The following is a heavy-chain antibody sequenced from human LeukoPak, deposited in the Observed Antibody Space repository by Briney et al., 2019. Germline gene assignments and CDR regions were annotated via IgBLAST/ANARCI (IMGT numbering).Heavy chain of an antibody. D-gene: IGHD4-17*01. Sequence: PSETLSLTCTVSGGSISSSSYYWGWIRQPPGKGLEWIGSIHYSGSTYYNPSLKSRVTISVDTSKNQFSLKLSSATAADTAVYYCARVGDYGDYTDGQDYYYYYMDVWGKGTTVTVSS. CDR2: IHYSGST. CDR3: ARVGDYGDYTDGQDYYYYYMDV. V-gene: IGHV4-39*07. J-gene: IGHJ6*03. CDR1: GGSISSSSYY.